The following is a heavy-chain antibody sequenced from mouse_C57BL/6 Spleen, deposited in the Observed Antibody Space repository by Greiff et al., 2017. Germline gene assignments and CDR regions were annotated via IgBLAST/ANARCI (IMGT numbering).Heavy chain of an antibody. CDR1: GYAFSSYW. CDR2: IYPGDGDT. Sequence: VQLQQSGAELVKPGASVKISCKASGYAFSSYWMNWVKQRPGKGLEWIGQIYPGDGDTNYNGKFKGKATLTADKSSSTAYMQLSSLSSEDSAVYFCAGCYYSISSYYFDGWGKGTTLTVSS. V-gene: IGHV1-80*01. J-gene: IGHJ2*01. D-gene: IGHD1-1*01. CDR3: AGCYYSISSYYFDG.